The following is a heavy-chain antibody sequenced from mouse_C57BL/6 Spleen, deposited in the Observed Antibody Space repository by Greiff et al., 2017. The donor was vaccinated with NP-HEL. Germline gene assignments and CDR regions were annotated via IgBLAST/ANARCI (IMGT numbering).Heavy chain of an antibody. J-gene: IGHJ2*01. V-gene: IGHV5-4*01. CDR3: ARDRDTTVVADY. CDR2: ISDGGSYT. CDR1: GFTFSSYA. D-gene: IGHD1-1*01. Sequence: EVQLVESGGGLVKPGGSLKLSCAASGFTFSSYAMSWVRQTPEKRLEWVATISDGGSYTYYPDNVKGRFTISRDNAKNNLYLQMSHLKSEDTAMYYCARDRDTTVVADYGGQGTTLTVSS.